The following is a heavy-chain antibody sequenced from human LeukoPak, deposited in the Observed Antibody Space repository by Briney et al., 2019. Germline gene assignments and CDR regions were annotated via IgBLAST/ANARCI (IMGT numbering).Heavy chain of an antibody. J-gene: IGHJ4*02. D-gene: IGHD1-26*01. CDR3: ARLKRRWELLERVDY. Sequence: GASVKVSCKASGFTFINYGIAWVRQAPGQGLEWMGWINPNSGGTNYAQKFQSRVTMTRDTSISTAYMELSRLRSDDTAVYYCARLKRRWELLERVDYWGQGTLVTVSS. CDR1: GFTFINYG. CDR2: INPNSGGT. V-gene: IGHV1-2*02.